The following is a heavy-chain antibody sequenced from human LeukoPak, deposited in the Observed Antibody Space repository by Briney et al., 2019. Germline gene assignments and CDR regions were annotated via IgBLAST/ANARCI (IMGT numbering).Heavy chain of an antibody. J-gene: IGHJ5*02. Sequence: PSETLSLTCIVSGGSFSSSSYYWVWIRQPPGKGLEWVGSFYHDGSTYYNPSLKSRVAVSVDTSKNHFSLKFNSVTAAETAVYYCSRQAHVLLPAAWGQGTLVSVSS. CDR2: FYHDGST. CDR1: GGSFSSSSYY. V-gene: IGHV4-39*01. D-gene: IGHD3-10*01. CDR3: SRQAHVLLPAA.